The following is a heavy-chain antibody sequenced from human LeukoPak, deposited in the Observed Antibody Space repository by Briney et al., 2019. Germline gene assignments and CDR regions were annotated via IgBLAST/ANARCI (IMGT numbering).Heavy chain of an antibody. J-gene: IGHJ6*03. Sequence: GESLKISCKGSGYSFTSYWIGWVRQMPGKGLEWMGTIYPGDSDTRYSPSFQGQVTISADKSISTAYLQWSSLKASDTAMYYCARHQGYQLLYMDVWGKGTTVTVSS. D-gene: IGHD2-2*01. CDR1: GYSFTSYW. CDR2: IYPGDSDT. CDR3: ARHQGYQLLYMDV. V-gene: IGHV5-51*01.